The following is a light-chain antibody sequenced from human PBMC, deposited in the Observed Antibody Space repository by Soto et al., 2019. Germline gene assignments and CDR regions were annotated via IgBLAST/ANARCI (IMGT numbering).Light chain of an antibody. V-gene: IGKV3-11*01. CDR1: QSVSSY. J-gene: IGKJ5*01. CDR2: DAS. CDR3: QQRSNGPPIT. Sequence: EIVLTQSPATLSLSPGERATLSCRASQSVSSYLAWYQQKPGQAPRLLIYDASNRATGIPARFSGSGSRTDFTLTISSLEPEDFAVYYCQQRSNGPPITFGQGTRLEIK.